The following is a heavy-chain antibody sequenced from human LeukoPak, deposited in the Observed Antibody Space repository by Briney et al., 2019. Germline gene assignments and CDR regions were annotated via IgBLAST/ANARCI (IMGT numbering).Heavy chain of an antibody. CDR3: ARIRADSSGYYYKYFDF. D-gene: IGHD3-22*01. CDR2: ISSGGGTI. V-gene: IGHV3-48*03. CDR1: GFTFSIYE. J-gene: IGHJ4*02. Sequence: GGSLRLSCVVSGFTFSIYEMNWVRQAPGKGLEWVSYISSGGGTIYYADSVKGLFTISRDNAKNSLYLQMNSLRAEDTAVYYCARIRADSSGYYYKYFDFWGQGTLVTVSS.